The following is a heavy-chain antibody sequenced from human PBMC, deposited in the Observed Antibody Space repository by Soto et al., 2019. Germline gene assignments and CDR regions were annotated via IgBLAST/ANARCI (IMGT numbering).Heavy chain of an antibody. CDR1: GGSISSSSYY. Sequence: PSETLSLTCTVSGGSISSSSYYWGWIRQPPGKGLEWIGSIYYSGSTYYNPSLKSRVTISVDTSKNQFSLKLSSVTAADTAVYYCARLYDFWSGYDYWGQGILVTVSS. D-gene: IGHD3-3*01. V-gene: IGHV4-39*01. J-gene: IGHJ4*02. CDR2: IYYSGST. CDR3: ARLYDFWSGYDY.